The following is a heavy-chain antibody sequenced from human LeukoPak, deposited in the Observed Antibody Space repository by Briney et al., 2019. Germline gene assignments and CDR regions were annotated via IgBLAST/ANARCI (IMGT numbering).Heavy chain of an antibody. Sequence: ALVKVSCKASGYTFTSYGISWVRQAPGQGLEWMGWIGAYNGNTNYAQKLQGRVTMTTDTSTSTAYMELRSLRSDDTAVYYCARDQHYGPRRFDPWGQGTLVTVSS. D-gene: IGHD4-17*01. CDR2: IGAYNGNT. V-gene: IGHV1-18*04. J-gene: IGHJ5*02. CDR1: GYTFTSYG. CDR3: ARDQHYGPRRFDP.